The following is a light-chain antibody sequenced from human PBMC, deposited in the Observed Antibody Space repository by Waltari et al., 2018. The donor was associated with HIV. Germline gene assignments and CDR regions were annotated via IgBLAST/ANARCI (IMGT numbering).Light chain of an antibody. J-gene: IGKJ5*01. Sequence: EILMTHSPATLSVSPGETPTLSCRASHTIRSNLAWYQQKPGQAPRLTLYDASTRATGIPARFSGSGSGTEFTLTITSLQSEDFAVYYCKPYNNWPPITFGQGKRLEI. V-gene: IGKV3-15*01. CDR2: DAS. CDR1: HTIRSN. CDR3: KPYNNWPPIT.